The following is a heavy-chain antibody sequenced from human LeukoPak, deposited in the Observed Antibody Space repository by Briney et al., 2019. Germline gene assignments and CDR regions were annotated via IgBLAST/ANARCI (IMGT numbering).Heavy chain of an antibody. V-gene: IGHV3-48*03. J-gene: IGHJ4*02. Sequence: GGSLRLSCVASGFTFSSYGMDWVRQAPGKGLELLSDISSSGSSIYYADSVECRFTISRDNAKNSLYLQMNSMRVNDTAVYYCARRDYVILTGYAYWGQGTLVTVSS. CDR1: GFTFSSYG. D-gene: IGHD3-9*01. CDR2: ISSSGSSI. CDR3: ARRDYVILTGYAY.